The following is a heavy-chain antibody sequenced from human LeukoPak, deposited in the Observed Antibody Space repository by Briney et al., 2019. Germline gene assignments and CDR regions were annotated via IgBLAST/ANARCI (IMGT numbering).Heavy chain of an antibody. D-gene: IGHD2-8*01. CDR3: ARDEWRDYYYYYMDG. J-gene: IGHJ6*03. Sequence: PSETLSLTCTVSGFSISSAYYWVWIRQPPGKGLEYIGSIYHTGTTYYSPSLRSRVTISLDTSRNQFSLNLSSVTAADTAVYYCARDEWRDYYYYYMDGWGKGTTVTVSS. V-gene: IGHV4-38-2*02. CDR1: GFSISSAYY. CDR2: IYHTGTT.